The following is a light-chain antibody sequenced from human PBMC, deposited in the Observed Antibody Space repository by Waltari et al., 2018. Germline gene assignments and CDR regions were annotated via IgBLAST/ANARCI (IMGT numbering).Light chain of an antibody. Sequence: QSALTQPASVSGSPGQSITISCTGTSSDVGNYKRVSWYQQHPGKAPKPMIYAVSKRPSGVSDRFSGSKSGDMASLTISGLQPEDEAEYFCSLYAGSSKGVFGGGTKVTVL. CDR3: SLYAGSSKGV. V-gene: IGLV2-23*02. CDR1: SSDVGNYKR. CDR2: AVS. J-gene: IGLJ2*01.